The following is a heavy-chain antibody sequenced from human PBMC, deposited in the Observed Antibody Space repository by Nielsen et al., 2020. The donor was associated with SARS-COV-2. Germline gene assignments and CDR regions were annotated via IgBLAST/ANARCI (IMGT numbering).Heavy chain of an antibody. CDR2: IDPSDSYT. V-gene: IGHV5-10-1*01. D-gene: IGHD3-3*01. Sequence: GESLKISCKGSGYSFTSYWISWVRQMPGKGLEWMGRIDPSDSYTNYSPSFQGHVTISADKSISTAYLQWSSLKASDTAMYYCASRPKEGLLGYYYYYGMDVWGQGTTVTVSS. J-gene: IGHJ6*02. CDR1: GYSFTSYW. CDR3: ASRPKEGLLGYYYYYGMDV.